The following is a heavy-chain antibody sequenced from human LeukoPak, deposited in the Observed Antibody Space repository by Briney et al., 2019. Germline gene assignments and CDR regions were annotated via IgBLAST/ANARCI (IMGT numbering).Heavy chain of an antibody. Sequence: GSSVKVSCKASGGTFSRYAISWVRQAPGQGLEWMGGIIPIFGTANYAQKFQGRVTITTDESTSTAYMELSSLRSEDTAVYYCARGDYYYDSSDRSDAFDIWGQGTMVTVSS. V-gene: IGHV1-69*05. D-gene: IGHD3-22*01. J-gene: IGHJ3*02. CDR2: IIPIFGTA. CDR3: ARGDYYYDSSDRSDAFDI. CDR1: GGTFSRYA.